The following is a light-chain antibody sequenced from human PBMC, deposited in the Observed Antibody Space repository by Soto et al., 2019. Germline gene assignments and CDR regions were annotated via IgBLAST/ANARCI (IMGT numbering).Light chain of an antibody. J-gene: IGLJ1*01. V-gene: IGLV2-14*01. CDR3: ISYTSDDVRYV. CDR1: NSDVGLYDF. Sequence: QSALTQPASVSGTPGQSITISCTGSNSDVGLYDFVSWYQHHPGRAPKLIVSEVSHRPSGISNRFSGSKSDNTASLTISGLQSEDEADYYCISYTSDDVRYVFGTGTQLTVL. CDR2: EVS.